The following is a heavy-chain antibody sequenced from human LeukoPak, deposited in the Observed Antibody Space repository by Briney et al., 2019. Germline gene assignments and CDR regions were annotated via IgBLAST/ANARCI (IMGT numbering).Heavy chain of an antibody. CDR1: GFTFSSYA. D-gene: IGHD3-3*01. V-gene: IGHV3-30-3*01. Sequence: GGSLRLSCAASGFTFSSYAMHWVRQAPGKGLEWVAVISYDGSNKYYADSVKGRFTISRDNSKNTLYLQMNSLRAEDTAVYYCARDWPRFGVVIDYWGQGTLVTVSS. CDR2: ISYDGSNK. J-gene: IGHJ4*02. CDR3: ARDWPRFGVVIDY.